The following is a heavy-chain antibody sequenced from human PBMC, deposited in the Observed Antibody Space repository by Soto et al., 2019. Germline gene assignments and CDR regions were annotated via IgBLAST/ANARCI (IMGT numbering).Heavy chain of an antibody. CDR3: ARGTVALLAS. J-gene: IGHJ5*02. CDR1: GGFISSAAYY. CDR2: ISYSGST. Sequence: QVQLQESGPGLVKPSQTLSLTCSVSGGFISSAAYYWSWIRQHPGKGLEWIGYISYSGSTNYNPSLQSRVTISIDTSKTQFSLKLTSVTAADTAVYYCARGTVALLASWGQGTLVTVSS. V-gene: IGHV4-31*03. D-gene: IGHD6-19*01.